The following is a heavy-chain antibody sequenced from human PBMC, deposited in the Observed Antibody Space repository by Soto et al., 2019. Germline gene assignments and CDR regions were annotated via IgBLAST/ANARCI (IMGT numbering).Heavy chain of an antibody. CDR2: IYNSGSN. V-gene: IGHV4-39*01. CDR3: ARDRSGWNYYFDY. Sequence: SETLSLTCTVSGVSISSSTYYWGWIRQSPGKGLEWIASIYNSGSNYYNPSLTGRVTISVDTSKNQFSLQLSSVTATDTAVNHCARDRSGWNYYFDYWGQGALVTVSS. D-gene: IGHD6-19*01. J-gene: IGHJ4*02. CDR1: GVSISSSTYY.